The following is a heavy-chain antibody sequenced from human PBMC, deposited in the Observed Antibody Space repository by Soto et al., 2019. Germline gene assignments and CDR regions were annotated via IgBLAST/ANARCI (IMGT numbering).Heavy chain of an antibody. D-gene: IGHD2-21*01. Sequence: GGSLRLSCAASAFTFSSYGMHWVRQAPGKGLEWVALIWSDGSNRFYADSVKGRFTISRDNSKNTLYLQMNSLRAEDTAVYYCARDSWAYCGGDCYGYFDYWGQGTLVTVSS. J-gene: IGHJ4*02. V-gene: IGHV3-33*01. CDR1: AFTFSSYG. CDR2: IWSDGSNR. CDR3: ARDSWAYCGGDCYGYFDY.